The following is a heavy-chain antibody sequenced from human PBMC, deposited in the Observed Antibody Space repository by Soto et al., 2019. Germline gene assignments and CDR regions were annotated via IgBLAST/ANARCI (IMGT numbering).Heavy chain of an antibody. V-gene: IGHV3-30-3*01. D-gene: IGHD6-6*01. CDR1: GFTFSSYA. Sequence: PGGSLRLSCAASGFTFSSYAMHWVRQAPGKGLEWVAVISYDGSNKYYADSVKGRLTISRGNSKNTLYLQMNSLRAEDTAVYYCARGEYSSSPIDYWGQGTLVTVSS. CDR2: ISYDGSNK. CDR3: ARGEYSSSPIDY. J-gene: IGHJ4*02.